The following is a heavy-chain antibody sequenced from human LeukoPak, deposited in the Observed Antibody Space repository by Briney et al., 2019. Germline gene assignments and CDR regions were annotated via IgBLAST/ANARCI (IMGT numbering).Heavy chain of an antibody. Sequence: SETLSLTCSVSGGSISSYYWSWIRQPPGKGLEWIGSVSYSGSTYYNPSLKSRVTISVDTSKNQFSLKLSSVTAADTAVYYCARTGRVSAAAGMDYWGQGTLVTVSS. CDR2: VSYSGST. CDR3: ARTGRVSAAAGMDY. D-gene: IGHD6-13*01. V-gene: IGHV4-59*05. CDR1: GGSISSYY. J-gene: IGHJ4*02.